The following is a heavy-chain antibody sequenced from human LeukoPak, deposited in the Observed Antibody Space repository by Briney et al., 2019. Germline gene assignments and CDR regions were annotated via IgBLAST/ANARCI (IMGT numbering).Heavy chain of an antibody. D-gene: IGHD4-17*01. CDR2: IYWDDDK. CDR3: AHWTTLTYFYY. V-gene: IGHV2-5*02. CDR1: GGSISTSTYY. J-gene: IGHJ4*02. Sequence: TLSLTCTVSGGSISTSTYYWGWIRQPPGKALECLALIYWDDDKRYSPSLKSRLTITKDTSKNQVVLTTTNMDPVDTATYYCAHWTTLTYFYYWGQGTLVTVSS.